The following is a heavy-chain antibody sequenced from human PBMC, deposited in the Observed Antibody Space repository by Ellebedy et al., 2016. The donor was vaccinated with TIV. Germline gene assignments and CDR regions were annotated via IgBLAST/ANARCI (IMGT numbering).Heavy chain of an antibody. CDR2: IYQDGSEQ. CDR3: ARRGSYGDYAVQVNSWFDT. D-gene: IGHD4-17*01. Sequence: GESLKISCAASGFSFRSYWMSWVRQAPGKGLEWVANIYQDGSEQFYVDSVKGRFTISRDNANKSMFLQMNSLRADDTAVYYCARRGSYGDYAVQVNSWFDTWGRGTLVTVSS. CDR1: GFSFRSYW. V-gene: IGHV3-7*01. J-gene: IGHJ5*02.